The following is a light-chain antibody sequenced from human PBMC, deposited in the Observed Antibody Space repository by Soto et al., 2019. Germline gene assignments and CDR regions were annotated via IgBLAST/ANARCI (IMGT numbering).Light chain of an antibody. CDR2: GAS. V-gene: IGKV3-20*01. CDR3: QHYGSAART. J-gene: IGKJ2*01. Sequence: EIVSTQSPGTLSLSPGERATLSCRASQSVSSSLLAWYQQKPGQAPRLFMYGASNRANGIPDRFSGSGSGKDFTLSISRLEPEDFAVYYCQHYGSAARTFGQGTKLEIK. CDR1: QSVSSSL.